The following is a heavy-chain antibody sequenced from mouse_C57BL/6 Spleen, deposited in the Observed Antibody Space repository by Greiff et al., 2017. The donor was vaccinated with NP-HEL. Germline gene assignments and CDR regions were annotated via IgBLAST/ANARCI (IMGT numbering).Heavy chain of an antibody. D-gene: IGHD3-2*02. J-gene: IGHJ2*01. CDR1: GYTFTSYW. CDR3: ARGGSSGDFDY. CDR2: IDPSDSYT. V-gene: IGHV1-69*01. Sequence: VQLQQPGAELVMPGASVKLSCKASGYTFTSYWMHWVKQRPGQGLEWIGEIDPSDSYTNYNQKFKGKSTLTVDKSSSTAYMQLSSLTSEDSAVYYCARGGSSGDFDYGGQGTTLTVSS.